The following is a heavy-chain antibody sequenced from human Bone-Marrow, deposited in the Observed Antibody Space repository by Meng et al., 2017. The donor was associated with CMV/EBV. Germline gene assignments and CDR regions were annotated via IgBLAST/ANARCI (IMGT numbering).Heavy chain of an antibody. D-gene: IGHD3-3*01. J-gene: IGHJ4*02. V-gene: IGHV1-8*03. CDR1: GYTFTSYD. CDR2: MNPNSGNT. Sequence: ASVKVSCKASGYTFTSYDINWVRQATGQGLEWMGWMNPNSGNTGYAQKFQGRVTITRNTSISTAYMELSSLRSEDTAVYYCARWTYYDFWSGYGGSDYWGQGTLVTFSS. CDR3: ARWTYYDFWSGYGGSDY.